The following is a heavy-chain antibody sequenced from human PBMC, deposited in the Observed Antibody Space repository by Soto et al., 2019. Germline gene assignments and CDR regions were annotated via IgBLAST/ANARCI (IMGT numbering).Heavy chain of an antibody. Sequence: ETLSLTCAVSCGSISSSNWWSWVRQPPGKGLAWIGEIYHGGSTNYNPSLKSRVTISVDKSKNQFSLKLSSVTAADTAVYYCARSRGYYDSSGYSYYWGQGTLVTVS. D-gene: IGHD3-22*01. CDR2: IYHGGST. V-gene: IGHV4-4*02. CDR1: CGSISSSNW. J-gene: IGHJ4*02. CDR3: ARSRGYYDSSGYSYY.